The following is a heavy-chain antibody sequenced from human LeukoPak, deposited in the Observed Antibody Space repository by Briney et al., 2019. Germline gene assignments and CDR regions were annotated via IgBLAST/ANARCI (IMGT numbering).Heavy chain of an antibody. D-gene: IGHD1-26*01. CDR3: ARVVSGTKACLDY. J-gene: IGHJ4*02. V-gene: IGHV4-30-4*08. Sequence: NPSQTLSLTCTVSGGSISIGDYYWSWIRQPPGKGLEGIGYIYYSGSTYYNPSVKSRVTISVHPSKNQFSRKLSAVSAPHRTVFYCARVVSGTKACLDYWGQGTLVTVSS. CDR1: GGSISIGDYY. CDR2: IYYSGST.